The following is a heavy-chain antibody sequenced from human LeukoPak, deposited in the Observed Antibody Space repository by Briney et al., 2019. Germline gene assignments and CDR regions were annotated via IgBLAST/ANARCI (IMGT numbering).Heavy chain of an antibody. V-gene: IGHV3-21*01. Sequence: GGSLRLSCAASGFTFNKYAMNWVRQAPGKGLEWVSSITSSTIYIYYADSVKGRFTISRDNAKNSLFLQMNSLRAEDTAVYYCAKGVHLRFDYWGQGTLVTVSS. CDR3: AKGVHLRFDY. CDR2: ITSSTIYI. D-gene: IGHD4-17*01. J-gene: IGHJ4*02. CDR1: GFTFNKYA.